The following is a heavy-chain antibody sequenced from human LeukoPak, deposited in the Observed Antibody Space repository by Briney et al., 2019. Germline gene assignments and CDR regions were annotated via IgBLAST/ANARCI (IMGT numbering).Heavy chain of an antibody. D-gene: IGHD2-8*01. J-gene: IGHJ5*02. CDR2: IYATGST. CDR3: ARHGPLRGPLGP. CDR1: GGSISSYY. V-gene: IGHV4-4*09. Sequence: PSETLSLTCTVSGGSISSYYWSWIRQPPGKGLEWIGYIYATGSTNYNPSLKSRVTISVDTSKNQFSLNLRSVTAADTAVYYCARHGPLRGPLGPWGQGTLVTVSS.